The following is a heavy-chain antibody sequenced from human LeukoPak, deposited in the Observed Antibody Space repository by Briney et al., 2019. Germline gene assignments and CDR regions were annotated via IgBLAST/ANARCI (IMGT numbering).Heavy chain of an antibody. D-gene: IGHD4-17*01. J-gene: IGHJ2*01. Sequence: SQTLSLTCTVSGGSISSGSYYWSWIRQPAGKGLEWIGRIYTSGSTNYNPSLKSRVTISVDTSKNQCSLKLSSVTAADTAVYYCARVGTVTTQGIWYFDLWGRGTLVTVSS. CDR1: GGSISSGSYY. V-gene: IGHV4-61*02. CDR3: ARVGTVTTQGIWYFDL. CDR2: IYTSGST.